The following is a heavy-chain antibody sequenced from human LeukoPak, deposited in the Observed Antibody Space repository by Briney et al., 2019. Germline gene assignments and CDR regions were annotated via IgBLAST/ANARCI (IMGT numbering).Heavy chain of an antibody. CDR1: GFTFSTYW. D-gene: IGHD3-10*01. Sequence: GGSLRLSCAVSGFTFSTYWMSWVRQAPGKGLEWVANIRTDGSEKYYVDSVKGRFTISRDNAKNSLYLQMNSLRAEDTAVYYCARDWNGSGSPNDFWGQGTLVTVSS. V-gene: IGHV3-7*01. J-gene: IGHJ4*02. CDR2: IRTDGSEK. CDR3: ARDWNGSGSPNDF.